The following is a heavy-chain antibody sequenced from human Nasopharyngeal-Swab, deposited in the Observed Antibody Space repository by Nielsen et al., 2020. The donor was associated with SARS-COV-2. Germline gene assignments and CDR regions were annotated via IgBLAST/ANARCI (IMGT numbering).Heavy chain of an antibody. CDR3: NRGYHMDV. Sequence: SLSLTCRASGFTLDPHGFTWVRQAPRQGLEVVGFLISTRILGGASEYAASVKGRFTISRDDSNSIAYLQMSSLKSEDTGVYYCNRGYHMDVWGQGTTVTVSS. V-gene: IGHV3-49*04. CDR2: LISTRILGGAS. CDR1: GFTLDPHG. J-gene: IGHJ6*02. D-gene: IGHD6-25*01.